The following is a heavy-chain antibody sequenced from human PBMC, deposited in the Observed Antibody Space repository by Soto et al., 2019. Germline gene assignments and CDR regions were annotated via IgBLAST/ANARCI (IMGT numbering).Heavy chain of an antibody. Sequence: QVQLVESGGGVVQPGRSLRLSCAASGFTFSSYGMHWVRQAPGKGLEWVAVIWYDGSNKYYADSVKGRFTISRDNSKNTLYLQMSSLRAEDTAVYYCARDPIGVAAPYDYWGQGTLVTVSS. CDR2: IWYDGSNK. CDR1: GFTFSSYG. CDR3: ARDPIGVAAPYDY. V-gene: IGHV3-33*01. J-gene: IGHJ4*02. D-gene: IGHD3-3*01.